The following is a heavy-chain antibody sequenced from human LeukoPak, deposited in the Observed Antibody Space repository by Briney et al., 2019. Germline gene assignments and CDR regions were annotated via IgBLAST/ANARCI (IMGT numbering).Heavy chain of an antibody. CDR2: IYTSGST. V-gene: IGHV4-4*07. J-gene: IGHJ6*03. Sequence: SETLSLTCTVSGGSISSYYWSWIRQPAGKGLEWIGRIYTSGSTNYNPSLKSRVTISVDTSKNQFSLKLSSVTAADTAVYYCAREATMVRGVYYYYYYMDVWGKGTTVTISS. CDR1: GGSISSYY. CDR3: AREATMVRGVYYYYYYMDV. D-gene: IGHD3-10*01.